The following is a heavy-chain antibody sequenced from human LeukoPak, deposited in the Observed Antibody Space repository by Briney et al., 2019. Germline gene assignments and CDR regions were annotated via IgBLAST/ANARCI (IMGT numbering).Heavy chain of an antibody. CDR2: INHSGST. CDR3: ARGARYCSGGSCYSFAFDI. D-gene: IGHD2-15*01. Sequence: KPSETLSLTCAVYGGSFSGYCWSWVRQPPGKGLEWIREINHSGSTNYYPYFKSRVTISVDTSKNQFSLKLSSVIAADTAVYSCARGARYCSGGSCYSFAFDIWGQGTMVTVSS. V-gene: IGHV4-34*01. CDR1: GGSFSGYC. J-gene: IGHJ3*02.